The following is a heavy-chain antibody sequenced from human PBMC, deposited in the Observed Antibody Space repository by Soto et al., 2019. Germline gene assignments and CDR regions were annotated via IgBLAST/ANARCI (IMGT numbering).Heavy chain of an antibody. CDR1: GCSISSGGYY. J-gene: IGHJ4*02. D-gene: IGHD3-22*01. CDR2: IYYSGST. CDR3: ASGTYDSSGSAY. V-gene: IGHV4-31*03. Sequence: SETLSLACPVSGCSISSGGYYWSWIRQHPGKGLEWIGYIYYSGSTYYNPSLKSRVTISVDTSKNQFSLKLSSVTAADTAVYYCASGTYDSSGSAYWGQGTLVTVSS.